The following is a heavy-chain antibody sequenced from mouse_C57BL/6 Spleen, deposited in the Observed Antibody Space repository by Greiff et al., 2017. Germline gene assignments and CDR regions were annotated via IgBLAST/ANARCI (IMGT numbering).Heavy chain of an antibody. V-gene: IGHV1-62-2*01. J-gene: IGHJ4*01. D-gene: IGHD2-3*01. CDR3: ARHGHDGYYYAMDY. CDR2: FYPGSGSI. CDR1: GYTFTEYT. Sequence: VQLQQSGAELVKPGASVKLSCKASGYTFTEYTIHWVKQRSGQGLGWIGWFYPGSGSIKYNEKFKDKATLPADKSSSTVYMELSRLTSEDSAVYFCARHGHDGYYYAMDYWGQGTSVTVSS.